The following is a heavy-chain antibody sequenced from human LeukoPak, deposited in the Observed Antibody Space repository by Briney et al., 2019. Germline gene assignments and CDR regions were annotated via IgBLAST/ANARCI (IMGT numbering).Heavy chain of an antibody. CDR2: IYYSGST. V-gene: IGHV4-39*07. D-gene: IGHD6-13*01. Sequence: SETLSLTCTVSGVSVSSSSYYWGWIRQPPGKGLEWIGSIYYSGSTYYNPSLKSRVTISVDSSKAQFSLKRGSVPAAERAMNYGARCPRSSWTDMEYWGRGTRVTVS. J-gene: IGHJ4*02. CDR3: ARCPRSSWTDMEY. CDR1: GVSVSSSSYY.